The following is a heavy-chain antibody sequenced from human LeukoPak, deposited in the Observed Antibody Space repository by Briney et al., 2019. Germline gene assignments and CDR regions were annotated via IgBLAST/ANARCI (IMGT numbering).Heavy chain of an antibody. V-gene: IGHV4-39*01. J-gene: IGHJ4*02. CDR2: INHSGST. CDR3: ARQDYGDYGGN. CDR1: GGSISSSNYY. Sequence: SETLSLTCTVSGGSISSSNYYWGWIRQPPGKGLEWIASINHSGSTYYNPSLKSRVTISVDTSKNQFSLKVRSVTAADTAVYYCARQDYGDYGGNWGQGTLVTVSS. D-gene: IGHD4-17*01.